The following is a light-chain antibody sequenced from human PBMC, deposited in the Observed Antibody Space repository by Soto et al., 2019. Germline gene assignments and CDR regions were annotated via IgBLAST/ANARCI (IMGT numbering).Light chain of an antibody. CDR3: HHYYSTPPFT. CDR2: WAS. CDR1: QNILYSSNNKNY. Sequence: IVMTQSPDSLAVSLGERATINCKSSQNILYSSNNKNYLAWYQQKPGQPPKLLIYWASTRESGVPDRFSGRGSGTDFTLTISSLQAEDVAVYYCHHYYSTPPFTFGQGTKVEIK. J-gene: IGKJ2*01. V-gene: IGKV4-1*01.